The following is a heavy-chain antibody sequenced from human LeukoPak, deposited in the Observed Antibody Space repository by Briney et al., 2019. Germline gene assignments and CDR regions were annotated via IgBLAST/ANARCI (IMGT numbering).Heavy chain of an antibody. V-gene: IGHV1-46*01. J-gene: IGHJ4*02. Sequence: ASVKVSCKASGYTFTIYYMHWVRQAPGQGLEWMGIINPSGGSTSYAQKFQGRVTMTRDTSTSTVYTELSSLRSEDTAVYYCASRGFGVTGEVDYWGQGTLVTVSS. CDR3: ASRGFGVTGEVDY. D-gene: IGHD3-10*01. CDR1: GYTFTIYY. CDR2: INPSGGST.